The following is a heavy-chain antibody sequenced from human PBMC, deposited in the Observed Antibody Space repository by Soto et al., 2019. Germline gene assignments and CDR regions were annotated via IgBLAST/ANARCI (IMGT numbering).Heavy chain of an antibody. J-gene: IGHJ4*02. Sequence: EVQLVESGGDLVQRGGSLXXSCAXXGFXXXSXWMHWVRHTPGKGLDWVARISGDGVTTYYADSVTGRFTVSRDNAKNTLSLQISGLRAEDTAVYYCAREYYGLLTGYYTDYWGQGTLVSVSS. CDR3: AREYYGLLTGYYTDY. V-gene: IGHV3-74*01. D-gene: IGHD3-9*01. CDR2: ISGDGVTT. CDR1: GFXXXSXW.